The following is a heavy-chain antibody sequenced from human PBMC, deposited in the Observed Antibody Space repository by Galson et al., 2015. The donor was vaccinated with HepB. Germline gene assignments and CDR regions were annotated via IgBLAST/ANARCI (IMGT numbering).Heavy chain of an antibody. Sequence: SVKVPCKASGGTFSSYAISWVRQAPGQGLEWMGGIIPIFGTANYAQKFQGRVTITADESTSTAYMELSSLRSEDTAVYYCARSGIVASNFDYWGQGTLVTVSS. V-gene: IGHV1-69*13. CDR1: GGTFSSYA. CDR2: IIPIFGTA. J-gene: IGHJ4*02. CDR3: ARSGIVASNFDY. D-gene: IGHD5-12*01.